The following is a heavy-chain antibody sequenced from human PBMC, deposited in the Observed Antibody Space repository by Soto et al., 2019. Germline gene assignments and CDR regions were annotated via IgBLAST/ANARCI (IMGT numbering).Heavy chain of an antibody. V-gene: IGHV3-53*01. Sequence: ASGFIVSDKYMSWVRQAPGKGLEWVSVIYSDDSTYYADSVKGRFAISRDNSGNTLYLQMNSLRVDDTAVYYCARDQVTTNYWGQGTLVTVSS. J-gene: IGHJ4*02. D-gene: IGHD1-1*01. CDR3: ARDQVTTNY. CDR1: GFIVSDKY. CDR2: IYSDDST.